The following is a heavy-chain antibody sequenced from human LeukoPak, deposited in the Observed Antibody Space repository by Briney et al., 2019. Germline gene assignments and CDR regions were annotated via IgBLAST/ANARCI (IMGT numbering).Heavy chain of an antibody. CDR2: INPSGGST. CDR3: ARDNTAMVRGVRPNDAFDI. V-gene: IGHV1-46*01. CDR1: GYTFTSYY. J-gene: IGHJ3*02. Sequence: GASVKVSCKASGYTFTSYYMHWVRQAPGQGLEWMGIINPSGGSTSYAQKFQGRVTMTRDTSTSTAYMELRSLRSDDTAVYYCARDNTAMVRGVRPNDAFDIWGQGTMVTVSS. D-gene: IGHD3-10*01.